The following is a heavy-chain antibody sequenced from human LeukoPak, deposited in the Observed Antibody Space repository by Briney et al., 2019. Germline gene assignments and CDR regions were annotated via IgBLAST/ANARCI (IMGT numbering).Heavy chain of an antibody. CDR3: AKSGFRGYSYGFFDY. CDR2: ISWNSGSI. CDR1: GFTFDDYA. Sequence: GGSLRLSCAASGFTFDDYAMHWVRHAPGKGLEWVSGISWNSGSIGYADSVKGRFTISRDNAKNSLYLQMNSLRAEDTVLYYCAKSGFRGYSYGFFDYWGQGTLVTVSS. J-gene: IGHJ4*02. V-gene: IGHV3-9*01. D-gene: IGHD5-18*01.